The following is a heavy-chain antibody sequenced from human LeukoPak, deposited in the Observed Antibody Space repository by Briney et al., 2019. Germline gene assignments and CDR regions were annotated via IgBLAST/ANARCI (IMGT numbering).Heavy chain of an antibody. CDR1: GFTVSSNY. CDR3: ARETSGSAGY. J-gene: IGHJ4*02. D-gene: IGHD5-12*01. CDR2: IYGSGST. V-gene: IGHV3-53*01. Sequence: GGSLRLSCAASGFTVSSNYMSWARQAPGKGLEWVSVIYGSGSTYYTDSVKGRFTISRDNSENTLYLQMNSLRAGDTAVYYCARETSGSAGYWGQGTLVTVSS.